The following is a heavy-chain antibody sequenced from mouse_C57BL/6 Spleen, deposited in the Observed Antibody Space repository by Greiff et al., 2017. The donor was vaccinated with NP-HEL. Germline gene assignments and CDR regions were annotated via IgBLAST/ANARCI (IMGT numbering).Heavy chain of an antibody. CDR3: ARDEKGNNRRDY. J-gene: IGHJ2*01. CDR2: IDPSDSYT. Sequence: QVQLQQPGAELVKPGASVKLSCKASGYTFTSYWMQWVKQRPGQGLEWIGEIDPSDSYTNYNQKFKGKATLTVDTSSSTAYMQLSSLTSEDSAVYYCARDEKGNNRRDYWGQGTTLTVSS. CDR1: GYTFTSYW. D-gene: IGHD1-3*01. V-gene: IGHV1-50*01.